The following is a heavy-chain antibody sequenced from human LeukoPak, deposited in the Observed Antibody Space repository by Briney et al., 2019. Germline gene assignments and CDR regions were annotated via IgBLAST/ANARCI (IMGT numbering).Heavy chain of an antibody. CDR2: IYHSGST. J-gene: IGHJ6*03. CDR1: GGSISSNNW. V-gene: IGHV4-4*02. CDR3: ARGLEEPYYYYMDV. Sequence: PSETLSLTCAVSGGSISSNNWWSWVRQPPGKGLEWIGEIYHSGSTNYNLSLKSRVTISVDKSKNQFSLKLSSVTAADTAVYYCARGLEEPYYYYMDVWGKGTTVTVSS. D-gene: IGHD1-14*01.